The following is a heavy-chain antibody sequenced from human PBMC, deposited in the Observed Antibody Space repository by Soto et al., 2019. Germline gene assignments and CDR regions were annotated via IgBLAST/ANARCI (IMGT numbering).Heavy chain of an antibody. CDR1: GFTFSSYA. V-gene: IGHV3-30-3*01. J-gene: IGHJ4*02. D-gene: IGHD2-15*01. CDR3: ARDSCSGGSCYYFDY. Sequence: QVQLVESGGGVVQPGRSLRLSCAASGFTFSSYAMHWVRQAPGKGLEWVAVISYDGSNKYYADSVKGRFTISRDNSKNTLDLQMNSLRAEDTAVYYCARDSCSGGSCYYFDYWGQGTLVTVSS. CDR2: ISYDGSNK.